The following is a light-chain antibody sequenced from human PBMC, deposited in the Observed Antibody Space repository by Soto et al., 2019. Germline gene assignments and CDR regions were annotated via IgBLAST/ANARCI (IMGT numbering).Light chain of an antibody. CDR1: QTLVYADGNIY. J-gene: IGKJ1*01. Sequence: DVVMTQSPLSLPVTLGQPASISCRSSQTLVYADGNIYLNWFHQRPGQSPRRLIYMVSNRDSGVPDRFSGRGSGTDFTLRISRVEPEDVGVYYCMQGTHWPWTFGQGTMVEIK. V-gene: IGKV2-30*01. CDR3: MQGTHWPWT. CDR2: MVS.